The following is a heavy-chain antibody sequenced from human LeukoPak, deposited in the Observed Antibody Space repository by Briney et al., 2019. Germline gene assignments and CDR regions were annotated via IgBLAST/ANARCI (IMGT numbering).Heavy chain of an antibody. V-gene: IGHV3-23*01. D-gene: IGHD4-17*01. CDR2: ISGSGGST. J-gene: IGHJ3*02. Sequence: GGSLRLSCAASGFTFSSYAMSWVRQAPGKGLEWVSAISGSGGSTYYADSVKGRFTISRDNSKNTLYLQMNGLRAEDTAVYYCAKEPGQDDYGDKDAFDIWGQGTMVTVSS. CDR1: GFTFSSYA. CDR3: AKEPGQDDYGDKDAFDI.